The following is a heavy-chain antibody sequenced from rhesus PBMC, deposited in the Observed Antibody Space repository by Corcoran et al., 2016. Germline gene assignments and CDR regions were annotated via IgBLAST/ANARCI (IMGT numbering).Heavy chain of an antibody. J-gene: IGHJ5-2*02. CDR2: IYGNSAST. V-gene: IGHV4-73*01. CDR3: ARGVVVSATSWSSLDV. Sequence: QVKLQQWGEGLVKPSETLSLTCAVYGGSIRGYYHLSWIRQPAGKGLEGLGYIYGNSASTNYNPSLKNRVTISKDTSKNQFSLKLSSVTAADTAVYYCARGVVVSATSWSSLDVWGRGVLVTVSS. CDR1: GGSIRGYYH. D-gene: IGHD2-39*02.